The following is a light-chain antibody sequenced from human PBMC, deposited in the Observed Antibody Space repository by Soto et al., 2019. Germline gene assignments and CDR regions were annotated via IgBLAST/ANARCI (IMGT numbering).Light chain of an antibody. CDR1: QSVSSSY. CDR2: GAS. J-gene: IGKJ4*01. Sequence: EMVLTQSPGTLSLSPGERATLSCRASQSVSSSYLAWYQQKPGQAPRLLIYGASSWATGIPDRFSGSGSGTDLTLTISRLEPEDFAVYYCQQYGSSPLTFGGGTKVEIK. CDR3: QQYGSSPLT. V-gene: IGKV3-20*01.